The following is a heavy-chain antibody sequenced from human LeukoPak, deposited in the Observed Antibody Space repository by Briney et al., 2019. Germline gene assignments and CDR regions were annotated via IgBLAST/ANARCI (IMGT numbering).Heavy chain of an antibody. CDR2: INHSGST. D-gene: IGHD3-3*01. J-gene: IGHJ4*02. Sequence: PSETLSLTCAVYGGSFSGYYWSWIRQPPGKGLEWIGEINHSGSTNYNPSLKSRVTISVDTSKNQYSLKLSSVTAADTAVYYCARAARFPLSYASIFGVGYYFDHWGQGTLVTVSS. V-gene: IGHV4-34*01. CDR3: ARAARFPLSYASIFGVGYYFDH. CDR1: GGSFSGYY.